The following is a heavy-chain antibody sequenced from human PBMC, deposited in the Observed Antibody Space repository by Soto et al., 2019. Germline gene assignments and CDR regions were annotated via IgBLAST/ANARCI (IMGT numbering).Heavy chain of an antibody. CDR3: ARDRAVVVFGAFDI. J-gene: IGHJ3*02. Sequence: GASVKVSCKASGGTFSSYTISWVRQAPGQGLEWMGRIIPILGIANYAQKFQGRVTITADKSTSTAYMELSSLRSEDTAVYYCARDRAVVVFGAFDIWGQGTMVTVSS. CDR1: GGTFSSYT. CDR2: IIPILGIA. D-gene: IGHD2-15*01. V-gene: IGHV1-69*04.